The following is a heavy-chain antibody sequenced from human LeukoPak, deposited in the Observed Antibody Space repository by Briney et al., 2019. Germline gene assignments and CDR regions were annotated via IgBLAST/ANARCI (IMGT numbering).Heavy chain of an antibody. CDR2: IYYSGST. V-gene: IGHV4-30-4*01. J-gene: IGHJ4*02. CDR1: GGSISSGDYY. Sequence: SETLSLTCTVSGGSISSGDYYWSWIRQPPGKGLEWIGYIYYSGSTYYNPSLKSRVTISVDTSKNQFSLKLSSVTAADTAVYYCASTPRNYYFDYWGQGTLVTVSS. CDR3: ASTPRNYYFDY. D-gene: IGHD1-7*01.